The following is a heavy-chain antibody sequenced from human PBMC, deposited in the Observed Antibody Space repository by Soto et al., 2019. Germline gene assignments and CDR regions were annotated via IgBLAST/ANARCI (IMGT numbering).Heavy chain of an antibody. J-gene: IGHJ4*02. CDR1: GFTFSSYG. CDR2: IWYDGSNK. D-gene: IGHD3-3*01. V-gene: IGHV3-33*01. CDR3: ARARPYYDFWSGYYELDY. Sequence: GGSLRLSCAASGFTFSSYGMHWVRQAPGKGLEWVAVIWYDGSNKYYADSVKGRFTISRDNSKNTLYLQMNSLRAEDTAVYYCARARPYYDFWSGYYELDYWGQGTLVTVSS.